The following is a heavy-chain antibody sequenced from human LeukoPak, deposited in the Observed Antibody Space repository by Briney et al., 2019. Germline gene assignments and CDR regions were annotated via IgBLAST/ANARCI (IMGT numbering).Heavy chain of an antibody. V-gene: IGHV1-18*01. CDR1: GYSFTSYG. Sequence: ASVKVSCEASGYSFTSYGISWVRQAPGQGLEWMGWISAYNGNTNYAQKFQGRVTMTTDTSTSTAYMELRSLRSDDTAVYYCARDPTVVPAASHWFDPWGQGTLVTVSS. CDR3: ARDPTVVPAASHWFDP. J-gene: IGHJ5*02. D-gene: IGHD2-2*01. CDR2: ISAYNGNT.